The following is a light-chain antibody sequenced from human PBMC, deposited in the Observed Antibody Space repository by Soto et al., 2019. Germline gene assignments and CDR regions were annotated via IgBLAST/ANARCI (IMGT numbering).Light chain of an antibody. CDR1: QDIATY. Sequence: DIQMTQSPSSLSASVENRVTITCQASQDIATYLNWYQQKPGKAPNLLIYDASNLETGVPSRFSGGGSGTHFTFTISNLQPEDIATYYCQQYDNLPPTWTFGQGTTVDIK. J-gene: IGKJ1*01. CDR2: DAS. V-gene: IGKV1-33*01. CDR3: QQYDNLPPTWT.